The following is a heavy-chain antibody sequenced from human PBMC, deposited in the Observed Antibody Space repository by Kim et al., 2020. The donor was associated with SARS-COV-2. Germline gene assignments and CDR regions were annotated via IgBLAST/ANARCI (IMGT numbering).Heavy chain of an antibody. Sequence: GGSLRLSCAASGFIISSYWMSWVRQAPGKGLEWVAKIKQDGSEINYVDSVKGRFTISRDPAKNSLYLQMNSLRVEDTAVYYCARGRGSYGALFDYWGQGTLVTVSS. J-gene: IGHJ4*02. D-gene: IGHD5-18*01. CDR3: ARGRGSYGALFDY. CDR2: IKQDGSEI. V-gene: IGHV3-7*01. CDR1: GFIISSYW.